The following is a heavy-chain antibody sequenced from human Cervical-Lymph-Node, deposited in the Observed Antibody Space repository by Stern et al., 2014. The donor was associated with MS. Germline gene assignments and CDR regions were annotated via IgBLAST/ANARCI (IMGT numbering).Heavy chain of an antibody. CDR3: ALGGFGHYFEY. V-gene: IGHV1-69*01. Sequence: MQLVESGAEVQKPGSSVKVSCRASGGTFSSSDISWARQAPGQGLEWMGGIIPIIGTANYAQKYQGRVTITADESTSTAYMELSSLRSEDTAIYYCALGGFGHYFEYWGQGTLVTVSS. CDR1: GGTFSSSD. D-gene: IGHD3-10*01. J-gene: IGHJ4*02. CDR2: IIPIIGTA.